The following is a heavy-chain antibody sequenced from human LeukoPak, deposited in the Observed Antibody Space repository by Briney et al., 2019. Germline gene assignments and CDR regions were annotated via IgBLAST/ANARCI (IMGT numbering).Heavy chain of an antibody. V-gene: IGHV4-34*01. CDR1: GGSFSGYY. CDR2: INHSGST. D-gene: IGHD3-22*01. CDR3: AILKYYYDSSVFNIHVVFDI. J-gene: IGHJ3*02. Sequence: SETLSLTCAVYGGSFSGYYWSWIRQPPGKGLEWIGEINHSGSTNYNPSLKSRVTISVDTSKNQFSLKLSSVTAADTAVYYCAILKYYYDSSVFNIHVVFDIGGQGTRVTVFS.